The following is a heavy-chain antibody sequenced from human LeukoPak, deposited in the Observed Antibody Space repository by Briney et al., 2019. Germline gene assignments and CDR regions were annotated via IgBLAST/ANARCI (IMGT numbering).Heavy chain of an antibody. CDR2: IYHSGST. CDR3: AREVGYDSTNWFDP. V-gene: IGHV4-30-2*01. D-gene: IGHD3-22*01. J-gene: IGHJ5*02. Sequence: SQTLSLTCAVSGGSISSGGYSWSWIRQPPGKGLEWIGYIYHSGSTYYNPSLKSRVTISVDRSKNQFSLKLSSVTAADAAVYYCAREVGYDSTNWFDPWGQGTLVTVSS. CDR1: GGSISSGGYS.